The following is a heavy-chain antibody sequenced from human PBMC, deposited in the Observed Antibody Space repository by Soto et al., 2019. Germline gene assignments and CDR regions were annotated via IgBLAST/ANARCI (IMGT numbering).Heavy chain of an antibody. D-gene: IGHD2-8*01. CDR3: ARDLRFSSTNYFDF. CDR2: IDGSSDYT. V-gene: IGHV3-11*06. J-gene: IGHJ4*02. Sequence: VGSLRLSCTASGFLFTDYYMSWIRQPPGKGLEWLAYIDGSSDYTNSADSVKGRFTISRDNAKNSVFLQMNNLRADDTAVYYCARDLRFSSTNYFDFWGRGTLVTVSS. CDR1: GFLFTDYY.